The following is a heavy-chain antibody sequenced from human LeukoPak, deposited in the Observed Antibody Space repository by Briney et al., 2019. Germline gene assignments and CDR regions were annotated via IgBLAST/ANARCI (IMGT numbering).Heavy chain of an antibody. J-gene: IGHJ4*02. CDR1: GFTFSSYA. D-gene: IGHD3-10*01. CDR3: AKVAHYYGSGSYYEYYFDY. CDR2: ISGSGGTT. V-gene: IGHV3-23*01. Sequence: QSGGSLRLSCAASGFTFSSYAMSWVRQAPGKGLEWVSAISGSGGTTYYSDSVKGRFTISRDNSKNTLYLQMNSLRAEDMAVYYCAKVAHYYGSGSYYEYYFDYWGQGTLVTVSS.